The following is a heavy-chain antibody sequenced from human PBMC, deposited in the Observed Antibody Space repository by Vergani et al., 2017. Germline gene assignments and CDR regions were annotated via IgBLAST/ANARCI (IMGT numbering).Heavy chain of an antibody. CDR3: ARGVRGVIIKADYYYYYMDV. D-gene: IGHD3-10*01. J-gene: IGHJ6*03. CDR1: GGTFSSYA. V-gene: IGHV1-69*01. Sequence: QVQLVQSGAEVKKPGSSVKVSCKASGGTFSSYAISRVRQAPGQGLEWMGGIIPIFGTANYAQKFQGRVTITADESTSTAYMELSSLRSEDTAVYYCARGVRGVIIKADYYYYYMDVWGKGATVTVSS. CDR2: IIPIFGTA.